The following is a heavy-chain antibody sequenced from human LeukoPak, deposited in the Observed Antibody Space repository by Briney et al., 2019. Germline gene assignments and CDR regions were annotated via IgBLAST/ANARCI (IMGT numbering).Heavy chain of an antibody. J-gene: IGHJ3*02. V-gene: IGHV4-59*08. CDR2: IYYSGST. CDR3: ARDMSEAGTLPGTHAFDI. CDR1: GVSISTHY. Sequence: ASETLSLTCSVSGVSISTHYWSWIRQPPGKGLEYIGDIYYSGSTNYSPSLKSRVTISVDTSKNQFSLKLSSVTAADTAVYFCARDMSEAGTLPGTHAFDIWGQGTMVTVSS. D-gene: IGHD6-13*01.